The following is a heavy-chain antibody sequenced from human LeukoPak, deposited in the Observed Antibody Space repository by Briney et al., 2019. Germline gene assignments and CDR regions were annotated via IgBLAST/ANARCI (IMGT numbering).Heavy chain of an antibody. CDR3: ARDGEGVSGFYY. Sequence: ASVKVSCKASGYTFTGYYIHWVRQAPGQGLEWMGWINPNSGDTNYAQKFQGRVAMTWDTSTTTTNMELSRLRSDDTAVYYCARDGEGVSGFYYWGQGTLVTVSS. CDR2: INPNSGDT. V-gene: IGHV1-2*02. CDR1: GYTFTGYY. D-gene: IGHD6-19*01. J-gene: IGHJ4*02.